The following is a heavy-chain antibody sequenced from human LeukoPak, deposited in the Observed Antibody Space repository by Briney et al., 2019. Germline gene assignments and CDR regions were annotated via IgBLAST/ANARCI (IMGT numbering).Heavy chain of an antibody. J-gene: IGHJ4*02. D-gene: IGHD3-10*01. CDR3: AKDPIYYYYGSGSSFDY. CDR1: GFTFDDYG. V-gene: IGHV3-20*04. Sequence: GGSLRLSCAASGFTFDDYGMSWVRQAPGKGLEWVSGINWNGGSTGYADSVKGRFTISRDNSKNTLYLQMNSLRAEDTAVYYCAKDPIYYYYGSGSSFDYWGQGTLVTVSS. CDR2: INWNGGST.